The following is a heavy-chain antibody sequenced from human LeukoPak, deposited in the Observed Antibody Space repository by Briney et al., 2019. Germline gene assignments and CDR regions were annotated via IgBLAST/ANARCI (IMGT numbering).Heavy chain of an antibody. Sequence: GGSLRLSCAASGFTFSSYSMNWVRQAPGKGLEWVAVISYDGSNKCYADSVEGRFTISRDNSKNTLHLQMNSLRAEDAAVYYCARAMVPGLYYMDVWGKGTTVTVSS. V-gene: IGHV3-30*03. D-gene: IGHD3-10*01. CDR1: GFTFSSYS. CDR3: ARAMVPGLYYMDV. CDR2: ISYDGSNK. J-gene: IGHJ6*03.